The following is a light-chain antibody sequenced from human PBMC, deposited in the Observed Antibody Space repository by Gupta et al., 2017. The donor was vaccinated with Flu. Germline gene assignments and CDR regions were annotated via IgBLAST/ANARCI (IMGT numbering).Light chain of an antibody. CDR3: MQALQTPVT. CDR1: QSLRHSNGYNY. J-gene: IGKJ4*01. CDR2: LGS. Sequence: VTPGEPASIACRSSQSLRHSNGYNYLDWYLQKPGQSPQLLIYLGSNRASGVPDRFSGSGSGTDFTLKISRVEAEDVGVYYCMQALQTPVTFGGGTKVEIK. V-gene: IGKV2-28*01.